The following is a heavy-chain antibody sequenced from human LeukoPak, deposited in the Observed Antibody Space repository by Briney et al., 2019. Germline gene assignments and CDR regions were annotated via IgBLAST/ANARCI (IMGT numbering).Heavy chain of an antibody. V-gene: IGHV4-59*08. CDR1: GGSISSYY. CDR2: IYYSGST. CDR3: ARHISDYGENYFDY. Sequence: PSETLSLTCTVSGGSISSYYWSWIRQPLGKGLEWIGYIYYSGSTNYNPSLKSRVTISVDTSKNQFSLKLSSVTAADTAVYYCARHISDYGENYFDYWGQGTLVTVSS. D-gene: IGHD4-17*01. J-gene: IGHJ4*02.